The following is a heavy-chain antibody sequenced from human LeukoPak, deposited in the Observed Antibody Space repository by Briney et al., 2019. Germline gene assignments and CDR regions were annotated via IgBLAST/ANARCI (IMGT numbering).Heavy chain of an antibody. J-gene: IGHJ4*02. V-gene: IGHV4-31*03. D-gene: IGHD6-19*01. CDR2: IYYSGST. CDR3: ARDWRGWSNDY. Sequence: PSQTLSLTCTVSGGSISSGGYYWSWIRQLPGKGLEWIGSIYYSGSTYYSPSLKSRVTISVDTSKNQFSLKLSSVTAADTAVYYCARDWRGWSNDYWGQGTLVTVSS. CDR1: GGSISSGGYY.